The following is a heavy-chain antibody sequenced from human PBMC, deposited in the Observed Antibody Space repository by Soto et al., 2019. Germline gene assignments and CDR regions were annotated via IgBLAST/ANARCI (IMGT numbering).Heavy chain of an antibody. CDR2: IYTSGST. Sequence: PWETLSLTCTVSGGSISSYYWSWIRQPAGKGLEWIGRIYTSGSTNYNPSLKSRVTMSVDTSKNQFSLKLSSVTAADTAVYYCARDGYSGYDYAFDYWGQGTLVTVSS. V-gene: IGHV4-4*07. D-gene: IGHD5-12*01. CDR3: ARDGYSGYDYAFDY. CDR1: GGSISSYY. J-gene: IGHJ4*02.